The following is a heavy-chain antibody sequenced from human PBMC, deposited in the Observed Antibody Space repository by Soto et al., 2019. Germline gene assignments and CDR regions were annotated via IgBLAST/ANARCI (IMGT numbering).Heavy chain of an antibody. D-gene: IGHD1-26*01. CDR3: ARDPVGVTHFDY. CDR1: GGSISSGDYY. Sequence: SETLSLTCSVSGGSISSGDYYWNWIRQPPGNGLEWIGHIYYSGRTNYNSSLKSRITMSIDTSKNQFSLKLSSVTAADTAIYYCARDPVGVTHFDYWGQGAPVTVSS. CDR2: IYYSGRT. J-gene: IGHJ4*02. V-gene: IGHV4-61*08.